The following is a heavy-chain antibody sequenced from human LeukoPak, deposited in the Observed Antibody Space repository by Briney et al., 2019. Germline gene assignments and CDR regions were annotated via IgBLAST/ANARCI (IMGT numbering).Heavy chain of an antibody. Sequence: GGSLRLSCAASGFTFTRYDMHWVRQAPGKGLEWVAVVSNDETNKDYGNSVKGRFTIAGDNSKNTLYLQMNSLRVEDTAVYYCVLGHYGGLFDNWGQGALVTVSS. V-gene: IGHV3-30*04. CDR2: VSNDETNK. D-gene: IGHD4-23*01. J-gene: IGHJ4*02. CDR3: VLGHYGGLFDN. CDR1: GFTFTRYD.